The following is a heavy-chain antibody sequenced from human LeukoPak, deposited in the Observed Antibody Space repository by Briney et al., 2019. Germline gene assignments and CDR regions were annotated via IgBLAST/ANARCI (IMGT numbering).Heavy chain of an antibody. J-gene: IGHJ4*02. CDR1: GFTFRNYA. CDR2: ISGTGGTT. Sequence: GGSLRLSCAASGFTFRNYAMSWVRQAPGKGLEWASGISGTGGTTYYADSVKGRFTISRDNSKNTLYIQMNSLRVEDTAVYYCAKTISSGYSADFDYWGQGTLVTVSS. CDR3: AKTISSGYSADFDY. V-gene: IGHV3-23*01. D-gene: IGHD3-22*01.